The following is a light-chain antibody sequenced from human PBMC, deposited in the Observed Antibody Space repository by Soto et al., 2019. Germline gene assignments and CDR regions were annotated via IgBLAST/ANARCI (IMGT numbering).Light chain of an antibody. CDR2: GAS. Sequence: EIVMTQSPATLSVSPGERATLSCRASQSVSSNLAWYQQKPGQAPRRLIYGASTRATGIPARFSGSGSGTEFTLTISSLQSEDFAVYYCQQYNNWPPWAFGPGTKVDIK. V-gene: IGKV3-15*01. CDR1: QSVSSN. CDR3: QQYNNWPPWA. J-gene: IGKJ3*01.